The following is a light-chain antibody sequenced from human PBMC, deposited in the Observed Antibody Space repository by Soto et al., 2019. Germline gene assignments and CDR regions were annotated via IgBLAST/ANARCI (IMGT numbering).Light chain of an antibody. Sequence: EVVLTQSPATLSLSPGERTTLSCRASQSVSTYLAWSQQKPGQAPRLLIHAASSRATVMPARVSGSWSGTDLTLTLSSLEPEDFAVYCCQQRTNWPASPIGQGTRLEVK. V-gene: IGKV3-11*01. CDR3: QQRTNWPASP. CDR2: AAS. J-gene: IGKJ5*01. CDR1: QSVSTY.